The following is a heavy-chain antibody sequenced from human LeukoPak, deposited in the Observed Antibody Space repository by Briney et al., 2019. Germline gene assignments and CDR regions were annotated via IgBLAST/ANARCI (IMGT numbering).Heavy chain of an antibody. CDR2: INHSGST. J-gene: IGHJ4*02. Sequence: SETLSLTCAVYGGSFSGYYWSWIRQPPGKGLEWIREINHSGSTNYNPSLKSRVTISVDTSKNQFSLKLSSVTAADTAVYYCARSPGDYYDILTGYYTPDYWGQGTLVTVSS. CDR1: GGSFSGYY. V-gene: IGHV4-34*01. D-gene: IGHD3-9*01. CDR3: ARSPGDYYDILTGYYTPDY.